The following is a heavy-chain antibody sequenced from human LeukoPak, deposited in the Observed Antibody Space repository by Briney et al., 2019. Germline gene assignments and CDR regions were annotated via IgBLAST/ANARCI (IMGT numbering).Heavy chain of an antibody. Sequence: GASVKVSCKASGGTFSSYAMSWVRQAPGQGLEWVGGIIPIFGTANYAQKFQGRVTITADESTSTAYIKLSSLRSKDTAVYYCARAPRSYDILTGYSPHFGYWGQGTLVTVSS. D-gene: IGHD3-9*01. CDR3: ARAPRSYDILTGYSPHFGY. CDR2: IIPIFGTA. V-gene: IGHV1-69*01. J-gene: IGHJ4*02. CDR1: GGTFSSYA.